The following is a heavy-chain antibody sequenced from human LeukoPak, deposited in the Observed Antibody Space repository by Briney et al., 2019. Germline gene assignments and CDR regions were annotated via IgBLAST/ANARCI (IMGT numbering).Heavy chain of an antibody. CDR2: INWNGGST. CDR3: ARDYYDFWSGYYNTEYNWFDP. Sequence: PGGSLRLSCAASGFTFDDYGMSWVRQAPGKGLEWVSGINWNGGSTGYADSVKGRFTISRDNAKNSLYLQMNSLRAEDTAVYYCARDYYDFWSGYYNTEYNWFDPWGQGTLVTVSS. V-gene: IGHV3-20*04. D-gene: IGHD3-3*01. J-gene: IGHJ5*02. CDR1: GFTFDDYG.